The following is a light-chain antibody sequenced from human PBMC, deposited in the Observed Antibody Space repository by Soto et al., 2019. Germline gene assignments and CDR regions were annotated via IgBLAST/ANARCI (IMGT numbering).Light chain of an antibody. V-gene: IGKV1-9*01. CDR3: QHMRT. CDR2: DAS. Sequence: IRLTQSPSSLSASVGDRVTITCRASQAISSYLAWYQQKPGKAPKFLIYDASTLESGVPSRFSGSGFGTEFSLTISSLQPDDFGSYYCQHMRTFGQGTKVDIK. CDR1: QAISSY. J-gene: IGKJ1*01.